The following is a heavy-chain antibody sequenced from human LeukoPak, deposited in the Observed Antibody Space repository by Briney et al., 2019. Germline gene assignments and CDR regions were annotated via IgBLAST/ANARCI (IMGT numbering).Heavy chain of an antibody. V-gene: IGHV1-69*13. CDR2: IIPIFGTA. J-gene: IGHJ4*02. Sequence: SVKVPCKASGGTFISYAISWVRQAPGQGLEWMGGIIPIFGTANYAQKFQGRVTITADESTSTAYMELSSLRSEDTAVYYCAKEGDYYDSSGYLYYFDYWGQGTLVTVSS. CDR3: AKEGDYYDSSGYLYYFDY. CDR1: GGTFISYA. D-gene: IGHD3-22*01.